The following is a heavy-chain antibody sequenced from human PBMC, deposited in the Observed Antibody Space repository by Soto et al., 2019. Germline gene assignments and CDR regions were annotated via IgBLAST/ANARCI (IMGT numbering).Heavy chain of an antibody. V-gene: IGHV1-18*01. Sequence: ASVKVSCKASGYRFTNYAITWVRQAPGEGLEWMGWITAYNGKTNNAQKFQGRVTMTTDTSASTAYMELRSLRSDDTAVYYCAREMTTMTFYDYWGQGTLVPVSS. J-gene: IGHJ4*02. CDR1: GYRFTNYA. CDR3: AREMTTMTFYDY. CDR2: ITAYNGKT.